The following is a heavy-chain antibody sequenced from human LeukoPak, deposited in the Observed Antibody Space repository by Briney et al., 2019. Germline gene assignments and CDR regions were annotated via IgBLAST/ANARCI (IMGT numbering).Heavy chain of an antibody. CDR1: GFSVSSNY. CDR3: ARDKLGSGYSSDFDY. Sequence: PGGSLRLSCAASGFSVSSNYMSWVRQAPGKGLEWVSAIYTGGTTYYADSVKGRFTISRDNSKNTLYLQMNSLRAEDTAVYYCARDKLGSGYSSDFDYWGQGTLVTVSS. J-gene: IGHJ4*02. D-gene: IGHD6-19*01. CDR2: IYTGGTT. V-gene: IGHV3-66*02.